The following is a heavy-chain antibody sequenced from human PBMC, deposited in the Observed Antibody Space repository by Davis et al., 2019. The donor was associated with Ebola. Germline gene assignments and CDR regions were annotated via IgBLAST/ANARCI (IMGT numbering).Heavy chain of an antibody. CDR3: ARDQSTVTTTWFDP. J-gene: IGHJ5*02. D-gene: IGHD4-17*01. CDR1: GYTFTSYG. CDR2: ISAYNGNT. V-gene: IGHV1-18*01. Sequence: ALVKVSCKASGYTFTSYGISWVRQAPGQGLEWMGWISAYNGNTNYAQKLQGRVTMTTVTSTSTAYMELRSLRSDDTAVYYCARDQSTVTTTWFDPWGQGTLVTVSS.